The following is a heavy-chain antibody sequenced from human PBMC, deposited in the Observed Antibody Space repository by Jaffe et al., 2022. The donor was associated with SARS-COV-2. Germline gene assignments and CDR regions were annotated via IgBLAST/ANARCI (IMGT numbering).Heavy chain of an antibody. Sequence: EVQLLESGGGLVQPGGSLRLSCAASGFTFSSYAMTWVRQAPGKGLEWVSAISGSGGSTYYADSVKDRFTISRDNSKNTLYLQMTSLRAEDTAVYYCAKDGSSIWYARNFDYWGQGTQVTVSS. CDR2: ISGSGGST. CDR1: GFTFSSYA. V-gene: IGHV3-23*01. J-gene: IGHJ4*02. CDR3: AKDGSSIWYARNFDY. D-gene: IGHD6-13*01.